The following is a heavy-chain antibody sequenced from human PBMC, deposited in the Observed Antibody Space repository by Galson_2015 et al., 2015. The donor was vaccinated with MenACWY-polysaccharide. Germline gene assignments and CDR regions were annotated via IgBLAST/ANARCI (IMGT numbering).Heavy chain of an antibody. V-gene: IGHV3-74*01. CDR3: AKVLPASGRALDS. D-gene: IGHD2-2*01. CDR2: TNSDGGST. Sequence: SLRLSCAASGFTFSSHWMHWVRQAPGQGLVWVSRTNSDGGSTSYADSVKGRFTISRDNAKNTLYLEIISLRAEDTAVYYCAKVLPASGRALDSWGQGTLVTVSS. CDR1: GFTFSSHW. J-gene: IGHJ4*02.